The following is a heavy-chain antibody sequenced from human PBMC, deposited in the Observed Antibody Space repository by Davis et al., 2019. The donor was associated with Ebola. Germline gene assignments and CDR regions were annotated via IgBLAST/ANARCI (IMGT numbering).Heavy chain of an antibody. J-gene: IGHJ4*02. CDR3: VKGGVVIIPHVDY. D-gene: IGHD3-3*01. Sequence: GESLKIPCSASGFTFSSYAMHWVRQAPGKGLEYVSAISSNGGSTYYADSVKGRFTISRDNSKNTLYLQMSSLRAEDTAVYYCVKGGVVIIPHVDYWGQGTQVTVSS. CDR1: GFTFSSYA. V-gene: IGHV3-64D*06. CDR2: ISSNGGST.